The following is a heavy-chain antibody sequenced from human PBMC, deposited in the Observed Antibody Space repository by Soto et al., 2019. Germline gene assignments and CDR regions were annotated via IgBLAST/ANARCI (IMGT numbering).Heavy chain of an antibody. Sequence: QVHLVQSGAEVKRPGASVKVSCKASGYSFSTSVMHWVRQAPGQRLEWLGWISAGDGKTKYSKNFQGRVTLTRDTSASTAYMELSSLRSEDTAVYYCAKDLGWVTAFDFWGQGTLVTVSS. CDR3: AKDLGWVTAFDF. CDR1: GYSFSTSV. CDR2: ISAGDGKT. V-gene: IGHV1-3*01. J-gene: IGHJ4*02. D-gene: IGHD5-18*01.